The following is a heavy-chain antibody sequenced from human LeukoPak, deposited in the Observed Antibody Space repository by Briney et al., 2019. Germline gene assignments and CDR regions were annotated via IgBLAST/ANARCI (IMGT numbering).Heavy chain of an antibody. CDR1: GFTFSSYW. CDR3: ARRAGSGSYYPDY. J-gene: IGHJ4*02. V-gene: IGHV3-7*01. CDR2: IKQDGSEK. Sequence: GGSLRLSCAASGFTFSSYWMSWVRQAPGKGLEWVANIKQDGSEKYYVDSVKGRFTISRDNAKNSLYLQMNSLRAEDTAVYYCARRAGSGSYYPDYWGQGTLVTVSS. D-gene: IGHD3-10*01.